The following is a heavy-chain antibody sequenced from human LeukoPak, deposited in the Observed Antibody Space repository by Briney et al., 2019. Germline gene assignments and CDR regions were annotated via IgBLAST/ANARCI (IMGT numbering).Heavy chain of an antibody. CDR2: INHNGNVN. V-gene: IGHV3-7*03. CDR1: GFTFSSYW. J-gene: IGHJ4*02. Sequence: GGSLRLSCAASGFTFSSYWMNWARQAPGKGLEWVASINHNGNVNYYVDSVKGRFTISRDNAKNSLYLQMNSLRAEDTALYYCAKDTAGYSSTIDYWGQGTLVTVSS. CDR3: AKDTAGYSSTIDY. D-gene: IGHD6-19*01.